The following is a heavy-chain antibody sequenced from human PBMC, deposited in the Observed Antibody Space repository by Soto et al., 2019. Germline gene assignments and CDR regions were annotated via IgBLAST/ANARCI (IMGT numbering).Heavy chain of an antibody. CDR3: ARSSGTYSLDY. CDR2: INPFSGGG. J-gene: IGHJ4*02. V-gene: IGHV1-2*02. D-gene: IGHD3-10*01. Sequence: QVLLVQSGAEVRKPGASVTISCKTSGYTFNDHYLHWVRQAPGQGLEWRGWINPFSGGGKYPQKFRDKVTMTTDTSTNPLTLDLHSLGSDDTAIYYCARSSGTYSLDYWGQGTLVTVSS. CDR1: GYTFNDHY.